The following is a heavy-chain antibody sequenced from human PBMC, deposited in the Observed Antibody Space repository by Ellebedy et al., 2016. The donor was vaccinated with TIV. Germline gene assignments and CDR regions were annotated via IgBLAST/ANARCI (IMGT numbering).Heavy chain of an antibody. CDR1: GYTFNAYY. J-gene: IGHJ4*02. CDR3: AREVVAFRFYY. V-gene: IGHV1-2*04. D-gene: IGHD2-15*01. CDR2: INPKSGGT. Sequence: AASVKVSCKASGYTFNAYYIHWVRQAPGQGLEWMGWINPKSGGTNYQQKFQGWVTMTSDTSFSTAYMELRSLKSDDTAVYFCAREVVAFRFYYWGQGTLITVSS.